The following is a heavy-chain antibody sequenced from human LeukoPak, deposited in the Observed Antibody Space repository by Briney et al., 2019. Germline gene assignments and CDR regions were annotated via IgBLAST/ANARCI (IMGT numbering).Heavy chain of an antibody. CDR3: ASDRSFGDAFDI. Sequence: PSETLSLTCAVYGGSFSGYYWSWIRQPPGKGLEWIGEINHSGSTNYNPSLKSRVTISVDTSKNQFSLKLSSVTAADTAVYYCASDRSFGDAFDIWGQGTMVTVSS. V-gene: IGHV4-34*01. J-gene: IGHJ3*02. CDR2: INHSGST. CDR1: GGSFSGYY. D-gene: IGHD2/OR15-2a*01.